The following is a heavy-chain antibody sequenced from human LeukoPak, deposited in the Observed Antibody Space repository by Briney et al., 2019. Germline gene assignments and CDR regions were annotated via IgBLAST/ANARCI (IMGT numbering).Heavy chain of an antibody. D-gene: IGHD6-6*01. V-gene: IGHV1-18*01. CDR3: ARVWGAARRQLFHY. CDR1: GYTFTSYG. Sequence: GASVKVSCKASGYTFTSYGISWVRQAPGQGLEGMGWISAYNGNTNYAQKLQGRVTMTTDTSTSTAYMELRRLRSDDPAVYYCARVWGAARRQLFHYWGQGPLVTVSS. CDR2: ISAYNGNT. J-gene: IGHJ4*02.